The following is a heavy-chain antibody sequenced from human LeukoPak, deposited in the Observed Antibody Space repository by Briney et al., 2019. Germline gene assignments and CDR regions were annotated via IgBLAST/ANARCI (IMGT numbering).Heavy chain of an antibody. CDR3: ARGPLGYCRGGSCPLPADY. CDR2: IWYDGSNK. Sequence: GGSLRLSCAASGFTFSSYGMHWVRQAPGKGLEWVAVIWYDGSNKYYADSVKGRFTISRDNSKNTLYLQMTSLRADDTAVYYCARGPLGYCRGGSCPLPADYWGQGTLVTVSS. V-gene: IGHV3-33*01. D-gene: IGHD2-15*01. J-gene: IGHJ4*02. CDR1: GFTFSSYG.